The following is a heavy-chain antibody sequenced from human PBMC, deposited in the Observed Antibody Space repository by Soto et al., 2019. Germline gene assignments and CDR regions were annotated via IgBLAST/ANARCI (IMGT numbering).Heavy chain of an antibody. D-gene: IGHD3-10*01. J-gene: IGHJ6*03. V-gene: IGHV3-33*01. CDR3: AGEGPGSYHPAAYSFSYYLDV. CDR1: GFTFSRYG. Sequence: GGSLRLSCAASGFTFSRYGMHWVRQAPGKGLEWVAVIWDDGRKKSYGDSVRGRFTISRDNSKNTVYLQMNSLRAEDTAVYFCAGEGPGSYHPAAYSFSYYLDVWGEGTTVTVSS. CDR2: IWDDGRKK.